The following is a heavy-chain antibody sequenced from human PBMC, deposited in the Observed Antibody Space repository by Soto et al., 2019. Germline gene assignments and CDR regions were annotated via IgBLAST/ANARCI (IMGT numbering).Heavy chain of an antibody. J-gene: IGHJ4*02. CDR2: IKNKANSYTT. V-gene: IGHV3-72*01. D-gene: IGHD1-26*01. CDR1: GFTFSAHY. Sequence: EVQLVESGGGLVQPGGSLRLSCAASGFTFSAHYMDWVRKAPGKGLEWVGGIKNKANSYTTEYAASVEGRFTISREDSQNSLYLQMNSLKTEDTAVYYCARVSLVGPSGGRYFDYWGQGSQVAVSS. CDR3: ARVSLVGPSGGRYFDY.